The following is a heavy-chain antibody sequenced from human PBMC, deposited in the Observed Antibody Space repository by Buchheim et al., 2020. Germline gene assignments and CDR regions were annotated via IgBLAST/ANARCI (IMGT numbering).Heavy chain of an antibody. CDR3: ARDSTGGIVGATNLDY. CDR2: ISYDGSNK. D-gene: IGHD1-26*01. J-gene: IGHJ4*02. Sequence: QVQLVESGGGVVQPGRSLRLSCAASGFTFSSYGMHWVRQAPGKGLEWVAVISYDGSNKYYADSVKGRFTISRDNSKNTLYLQMNSLRAEDTAVYYCARDSTGGIVGATNLDYWGQGTL. CDR1: GFTFSSYG. V-gene: IGHV3-30*03.